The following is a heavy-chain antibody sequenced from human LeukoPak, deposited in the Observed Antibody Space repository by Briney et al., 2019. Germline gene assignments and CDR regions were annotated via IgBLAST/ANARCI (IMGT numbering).Heavy chain of an antibody. Sequence: GGSLRLSCAASGFTFSTYAMSWVRQAPGKGLEWVSTISTSGRSTYYADSVKGRFTISSDNSKATLYLQMNSLRAEDTAIYYCAKFREVGANRGLDVWGQGTTVTVSS. CDR3: AKFREVGANRGLDV. CDR1: GFTFSTYA. D-gene: IGHD1-26*01. V-gene: IGHV3-23*01. J-gene: IGHJ6*01. CDR2: ISTSGRST.